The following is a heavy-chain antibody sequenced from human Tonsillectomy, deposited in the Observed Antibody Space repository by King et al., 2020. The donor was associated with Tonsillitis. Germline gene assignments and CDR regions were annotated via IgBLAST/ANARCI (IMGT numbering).Heavy chain of an antibody. V-gene: IGHV3-30-3*01. Sequence: VQLVESGGGVVQPGRSLRLSCAASGFTFSSYAMHWVRQAPGKGLEWVAVISYDGSNKYYADSVKGRFTISRDNSKNTMYLQMNSLRAGDTGVYYCAGGPYTGSYGGVFDYWGQGTLVTVSS. CDR3: AGGPYTGSYGGVFDY. CDR1: GFTFSSYA. J-gene: IGHJ4*02. D-gene: IGHD1-26*01. CDR2: ISYDGSNK.